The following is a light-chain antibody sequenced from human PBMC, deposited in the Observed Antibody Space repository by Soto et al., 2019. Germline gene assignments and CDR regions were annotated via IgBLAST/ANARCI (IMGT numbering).Light chain of an antibody. J-gene: IGLJ2*01. V-gene: IGLV1-44*01. CDR3: AAWDDSLNGLVV. CDR1: NSNIGSNT. Sequence: QSVLTQPTSASGTPGQRVTISCSGSNSNIGSNTVNWYQKLPGTDPKLLIYNTNQRPSGVPARFSGSKPGTSASLAISGLQSEEESDYYSAAWDDSLNGLVVFGGGTKLTVL. CDR2: NTN.